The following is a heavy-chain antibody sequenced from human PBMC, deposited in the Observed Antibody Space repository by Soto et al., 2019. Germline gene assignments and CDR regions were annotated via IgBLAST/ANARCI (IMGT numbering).Heavy chain of an antibody. CDR1: GGTLSSYA. CDR2: IIPIFGTA. J-gene: IGHJ6*02. V-gene: IGHV1-69*01. D-gene: IGHD2-15*01. Sequence: QVQLVQSGAEVKKPASSVKVSCKASGGTLSSYAISWVRQAPGQGLEWMGGIIPIFGTANYAQKFQGRVTINADESTSTADMELRSLRSEDTAVYYCARYCSGGSCYYYYGMDVWGQGTTVTVSS. CDR3: ARYCSGGSCYYYYGMDV.